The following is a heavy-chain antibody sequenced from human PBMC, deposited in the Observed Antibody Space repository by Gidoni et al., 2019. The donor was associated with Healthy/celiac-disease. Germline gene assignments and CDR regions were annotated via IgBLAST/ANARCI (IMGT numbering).Heavy chain of an antibody. J-gene: IGHJ5*02. V-gene: IGHV1-46*01. CDR1: GYTFTRYY. Sequence: QVQLVQSGAAVKKPGASVKVSCKASGYTFTRYYMHWVRQAPGQGLEWMGIINPSGGSTSYAQKFQGRVTMTRDTSTSTVYMELSSLRSEDTAVYYCARDRTAVAKPSSPLDPWGQGTLVTVSS. CDR3: ARDRTAVAKPSSPLDP. CDR2: INPSGGST. D-gene: IGHD6-19*01.